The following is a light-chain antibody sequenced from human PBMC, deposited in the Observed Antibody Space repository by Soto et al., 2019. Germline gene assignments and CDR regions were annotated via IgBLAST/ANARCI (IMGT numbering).Light chain of an antibody. Sequence: VLTQSPVTRSXXXXXXXXXXXTAXQSVSSSYLAWHQQKPGQAPRLLIYEASSRATGIPDRFSGSGSGTEFTLTISRLEPEDFAVYYCQQYGSSPQITFGQGTRLEIK. V-gene: IGKV3-20*01. CDR2: EAS. CDR3: QQYGSSPQIT. CDR1: QSVSSSY. J-gene: IGKJ5*01.